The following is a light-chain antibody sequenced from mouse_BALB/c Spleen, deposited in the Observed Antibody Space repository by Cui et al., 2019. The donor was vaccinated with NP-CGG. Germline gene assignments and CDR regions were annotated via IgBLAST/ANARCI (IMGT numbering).Light chain of an antibody. Sequence: HAVVTQDSALTTSPGETVTLTCRSRTGPVTTSNYANWVQEKPDHLFTGLIGGTNNRAPGVPARFSGSLIGDKAALTITGAQTEDEAIYFCALWYSNHWVFGGGTKLTVL. J-gene: IGLJ1*01. V-gene: IGLV1*01. CDR2: GTN. CDR1: TGPVTTSNY. CDR3: ALWYSNHWV.